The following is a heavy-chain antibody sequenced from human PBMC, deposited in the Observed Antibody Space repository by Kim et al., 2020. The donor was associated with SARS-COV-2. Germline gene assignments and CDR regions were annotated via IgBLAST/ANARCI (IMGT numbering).Heavy chain of an antibody. D-gene: IGHD5-12*01. Sequence: SETLSLTCAVSGYSISSSNWWGWVRQPPGKGLEWIGEIYHSGSTNYNPSLKSRVTMSVDKSKNQFSLKLSSVTAADTAVYYCARGGYSGYVLDYWGKGTLLSLSS. V-gene: IGHV4-4*02. CDR3: ARGGYSGYVLDY. J-gene: IGHJ4*02. CDR2: IYHSGST. CDR1: GYSISSSNW.